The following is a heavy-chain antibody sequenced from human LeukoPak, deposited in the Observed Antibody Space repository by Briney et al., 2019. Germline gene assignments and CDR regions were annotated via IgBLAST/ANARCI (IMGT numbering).Heavy chain of an antibody. Sequence: GGSLRLSCAASGFTFSSYSMNWVRQAPGKGLEWVSSISSSSSYIYYADSVKGRFTISRDNAKNSLYLQMNSLRAEDTAVYYCARGDGYRQPPDYWGQGTLVTVSS. CDR2: ISSSSSYI. J-gene: IGHJ4*02. CDR1: GFTFSSYS. CDR3: ARGDGYRQPPDY. V-gene: IGHV3-21*01. D-gene: IGHD5-24*01.